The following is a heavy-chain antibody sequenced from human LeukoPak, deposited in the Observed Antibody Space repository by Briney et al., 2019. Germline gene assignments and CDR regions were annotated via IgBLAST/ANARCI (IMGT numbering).Heavy chain of an antibody. CDR3: AREIKGNTMVRGAVYGMDV. D-gene: IGHD3-10*01. Sequence: SQTLSLTCPVSGGSISSGGYYWSWIRQHPGKGLEWIGYIYYSGSTYYNPSLKSRVTISVDTSKNQFSLKLSSVTAADTAVYYCAREIKGNTMVRGAVYGMDVWGKGTTVTVSS. V-gene: IGHV4-31*03. CDR1: GGSISSGGYY. CDR2: IYYSGST. J-gene: IGHJ6*04.